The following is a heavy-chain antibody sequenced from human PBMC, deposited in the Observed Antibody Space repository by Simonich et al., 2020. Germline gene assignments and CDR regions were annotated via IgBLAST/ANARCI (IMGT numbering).Heavy chain of an antibody. CDR1: GGSISSSSYY. J-gene: IGHJ4*02. D-gene: IGHD2-8*01. CDR2: IYYSGTT. V-gene: IGHV4-39*01. CDR3: ARQRVLMVYAIDY. Sequence: QLQLQESGPGLVKPSETLSLTCTVSGGSISSSSYYWGWIRQPPGKGLEWIGRIYYSGTTYYNPSPKSRVTISVDTSKNQFSLKLSSVTAADTAVYYCARQRVLMVYAIDYWGQGTLVTVSS.